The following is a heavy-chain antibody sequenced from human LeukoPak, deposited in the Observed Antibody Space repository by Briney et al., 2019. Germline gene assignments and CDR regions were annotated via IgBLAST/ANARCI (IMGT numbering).Heavy chain of an antibody. V-gene: IGHV4-4*09. CDR3: ARVSYAQSPDYYYYYMDV. CDR1: GGSISSYY. D-gene: IGHD1-26*01. CDR2: IYTCGST. Sequence: PSETLSLTCTVSGGSISSYYWSWIRQPPGKGLEWIGYIYTCGSTNYNPSLKSRVTISVDTSKNQFSLKLSSVTAADTAVYYCARVSYAQSPDYYYYYMDVWGKGTTVTVSS. J-gene: IGHJ6*03.